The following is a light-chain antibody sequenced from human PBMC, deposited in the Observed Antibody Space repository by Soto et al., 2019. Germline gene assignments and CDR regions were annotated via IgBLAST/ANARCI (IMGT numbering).Light chain of an antibody. CDR3: QQYNNWPRT. V-gene: IGKV3-15*01. Sequence: EIVMTQSPASLSVSPGERATLSCRASQSVSSNLAWYQQKPGQAPKLLIYGASTGATGVPARFSCSGSGTDFTLTISSLQSEDFAVYYCQQYNNWPRTFGQGTKVEIK. CDR1: QSVSSN. J-gene: IGKJ1*01. CDR2: GAS.